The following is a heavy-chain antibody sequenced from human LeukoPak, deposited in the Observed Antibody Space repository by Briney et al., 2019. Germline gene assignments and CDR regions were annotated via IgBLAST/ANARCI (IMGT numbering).Heavy chain of an antibody. CDR1: GFTFSSCG. D-gene: IGHD3-9*01. CDR2: IWYDGSNK. J-gene: IGHJ4*02. CDR3: ARRLLTGYYEF. V-gene: IGHV3-33*08. Sequence: GGSLRLSCAASGFTFSSCGMHWVRQAPGKGLEWVAVIWYDGSNKYYADSVKGRFTISRDNSKNMLYLQMNSLRADDTAVYYCARRLLTGYYEFWGQGTLVTVSS.